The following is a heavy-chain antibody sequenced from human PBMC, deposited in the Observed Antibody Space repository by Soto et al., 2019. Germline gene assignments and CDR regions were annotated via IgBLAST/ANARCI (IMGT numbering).Heavy chain of an antibody. CDR1: GNTFTSYD. J-gene: IGHJ4*02. V-gene: IGHV1-8*01. Sequence: WASVKVSCKASGNTFTSYDINWVRQATGHGLEWMGWINPSSGNIGYAQKFQGRVTMTRDTAIRTAYMEVSRLRSDDTAVYYCARGRASGSYYLLDYWGQGTLVTVSS. CDR2: INPSSGNI. CDR3: ARGRASGSYYLLDY. D-gene: IGHD3-10*01.